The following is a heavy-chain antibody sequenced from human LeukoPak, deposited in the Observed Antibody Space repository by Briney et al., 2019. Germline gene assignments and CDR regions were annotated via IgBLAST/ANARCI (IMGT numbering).Heavy chain of an antibody. CDR1: GFTFSSYA. Sequence: GGSLRLSCAASGFTFSSYAIHWVRQAPGKGLEWVAVITYDGSSKYYADSVKGRFTFSRDNSKNTLYLQMNSLRAEDTALYYCARQMAATDELFDYWGQGTLVTVSS. J-gene: IGHJ4*02. D-gene: IGHD6-13*01. CDR2: ITYDGSSK. CDR3: ARQMAATDELFDY. V-gene: IGHV3-30-3*01.